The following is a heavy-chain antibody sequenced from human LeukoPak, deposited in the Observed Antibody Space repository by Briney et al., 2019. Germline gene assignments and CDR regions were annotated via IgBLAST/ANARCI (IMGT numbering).Heavy chain of an antibody. J-gene: IGHJ4*02. D-gene: IGHD3-10*01. Sequence: GGSLRLSCAASGFTFSTYAMNWVRQAPGRGLEWVSSITGSGGNTHYADSVKGRFTISRDNSKNTLFLQMNSLRDEDTALYYCAKGPEIYYGSGSFDYWGQGALVTVSS. CDR3: AKGPEIYYGSGSFDY. CDR2: ITGSGGNT. CDR1: GFTFSTYA. V-gene: IGHV3-23*01.